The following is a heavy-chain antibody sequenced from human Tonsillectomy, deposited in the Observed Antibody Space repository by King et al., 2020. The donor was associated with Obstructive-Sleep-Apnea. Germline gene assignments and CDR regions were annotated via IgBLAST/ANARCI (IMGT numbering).Heavy chain of an antibody. D-gene: IGHD1-26*01. CDR2: IYYSGST. J-gene: IGHJ4*02. V-gene: IGHV4-31*03. CDR1: GVSISSGGYY. Sequence: HLQESGPGLVKPSQTLSLTCTVSGVSISSGGYYWSWIRQHPGKGLDWIGYIYYSGSTYYNPPLKSRLTISVDTSKNQFSLKLSSVTAADTAVYYCARITTPTAHSRSLYYFDYWGQGTLVTVSS. CDR3: ARITTPTAHSRSLYYFDY.